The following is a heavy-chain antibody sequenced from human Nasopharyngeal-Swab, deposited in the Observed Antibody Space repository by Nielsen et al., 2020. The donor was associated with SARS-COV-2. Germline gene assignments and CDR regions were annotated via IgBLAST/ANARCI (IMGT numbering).Heavy chain of an antibody. J-gene: IGHJ4*02. D-gene: IGHD3-9*01. CDR2: IISRTDGGTT. CDR3: TTMFDWLLSGSD. Sequence: GGSLRLSCAASGFTVSNAWMSWVRQAPGKGLEWVGRIISRTDGGTTDHAAPVKGRFTISRDDSKNTLYLQMNSLKTEDTAVYYCTTMFDWLLSGSDWGQGTLVTVSS. CDR1: GFTVSNAW. V-gene: IGHV3-15*01.